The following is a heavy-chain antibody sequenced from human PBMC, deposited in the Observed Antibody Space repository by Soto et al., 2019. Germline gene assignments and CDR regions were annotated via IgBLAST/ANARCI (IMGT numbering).Heavy chain of an antibody. CDR2: IIPIFGTA. CDR1: GGTFSSYA. CDR3: ARSSSSSYYYYGMDV. Sequence: GASVKVSCKASGGTFSSYAISWVRQAPGQGLEWMGGIIPIFGTANYAQKFQGRVTITADESTSTAYMELSSLRSEDTAVYYCARSSSSSYYYYGMDVWGQGNKVTVSS. D-gene: IGHD6-6*01. J-gene: IGHJ6*02. V-gene: IGHV1-69*13.